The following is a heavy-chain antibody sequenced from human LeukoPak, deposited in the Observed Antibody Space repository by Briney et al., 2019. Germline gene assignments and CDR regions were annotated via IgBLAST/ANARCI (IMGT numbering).Heavy chain of an antibody. V-gene: IGHV1-18*01. J-gene: IGHJ4*02. CDR1: GYIFSNYG. CDR3: ARDHAGSYYDVWSGYYNDDGGADY. D-gene: IGHD3-3*01. Sequence: GASVKVSCKASGYIFSNYGISWVRQAPGQGLEWMGWISCHNGNTNYAQKVQDRVTMTTDTSTNTAYMELKTLRSDDTAVYFCARDHAGSYYDVWSGYYNDDGGADYWGQGTLVTVSS. CDR2: ISCHNGNT.